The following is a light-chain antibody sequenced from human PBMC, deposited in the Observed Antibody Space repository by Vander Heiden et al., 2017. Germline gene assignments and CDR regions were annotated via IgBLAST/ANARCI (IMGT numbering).Light chain of an antibody. V-gene: IGKV1-8*01. CDR2: GAS. CDR3: QQYYSYPLT. CDR1: QRLRNI. J-gene: IGKJ4*01. Sequence: AIRMTQSPSSFPASTGARVTITCRARQRLRNILAWYQQKPGKAPKLLIYGASTLESGVSSKFSGSGSGTDFTLTITYLQSEGYATYYCQQYYSYPLTFGGGTKVEIK.